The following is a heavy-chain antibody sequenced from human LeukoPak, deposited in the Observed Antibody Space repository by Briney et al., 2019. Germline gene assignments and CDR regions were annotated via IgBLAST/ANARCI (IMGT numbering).Heavy chain of an antibody. CDR1: GGTFSSYA. Sequence: GASVKVSCKASGGTFSSYAISWVRQAPGQGLEWMGGIIPIFGTANYAQKFQGRVTITADESTSTAYMELSSLRSEDTAVYYCARERFGEYVDTASYGMDVWGQGTTVTVSS. D-gene: IGHD5-18*01. CDR2: IIPIFGTA. V-gene: IGHV1-69*13. CDR3: ARERFGEYVDTASYGMDV. J-gene: IGHJ6*02.